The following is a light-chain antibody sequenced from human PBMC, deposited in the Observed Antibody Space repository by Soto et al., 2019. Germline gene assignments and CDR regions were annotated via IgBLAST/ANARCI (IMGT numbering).Light chain of an antibody. CDR3: SSYTSTYGSDVI. CDR1: NSDVGGYNY. J-gene: IGLJ2*01. CDR2: DVS. V-gene: IGLV2-14*01. Sequence: QSALTQPASVSGSPGQSITISCTGSNSDVGGYNYVSWYRQHPGKAPKLMIYDVSNRPSGVSNRFSGSKSGDTASLTISGLQTEDEADYYCSSYTSTYGSDVIFGGGTKLTVL.